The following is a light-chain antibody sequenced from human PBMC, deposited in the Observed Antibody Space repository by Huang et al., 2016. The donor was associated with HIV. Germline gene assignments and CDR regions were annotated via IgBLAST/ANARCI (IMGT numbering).Light chain of an antibody. V-gene: IGKV3-15*01. CDR1: QNVDSN. CDR2: VAS. J-gene: IGKJ1*01. CDR3: QQYNTWPPWA. Sequence: EVLMTQSPDILSVSPGDRATFSCRASQNVDSNLAWYQQRPGQAPRLLIYVASTRATGVPARCSGGGSGTEFTLTISRLQSEDFATYYCQQYNTWPPWAFGQGTTVEI.